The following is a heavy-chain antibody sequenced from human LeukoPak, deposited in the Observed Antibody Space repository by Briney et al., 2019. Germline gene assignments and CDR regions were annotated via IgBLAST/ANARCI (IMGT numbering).Heavy chain of an antibody. CDR1: GDSVSSNSAA. CDR3: AKSTSDPVNAFDI. V-gene: IGHV6-1*01. J-gene: IGHJ3*02. CDR2: TYYRSKWYN. Sequence: SQTLSLTCAISGDSVSSNSAAWHWLRQSPSRGLEWLGRTYYRSKWYNDYAVSVKSRITINPDTSKNQFSLQLNSVTPEDTAVYYCAKSTSDPVNAFDIWGQGTMVTVSS.